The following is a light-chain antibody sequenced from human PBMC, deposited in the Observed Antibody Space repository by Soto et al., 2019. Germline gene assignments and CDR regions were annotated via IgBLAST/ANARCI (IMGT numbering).Light chain of an antibody. Sequence: DIQMTQSPSTLSASVGDRVTIACRASQSINTWLAWYQQKPGKAPTLLVHGASSLESGVPSRFSGSGSGTEFTLTINTLRPDDFATYFFQQYSGYPLTFGGGTKVDIK. CDR1: QSINTW. CDR3: QQYSGYPLT. CDR2: GAS. J-gene: IGKJ4*01. V-gene: IGKV1-5*01.